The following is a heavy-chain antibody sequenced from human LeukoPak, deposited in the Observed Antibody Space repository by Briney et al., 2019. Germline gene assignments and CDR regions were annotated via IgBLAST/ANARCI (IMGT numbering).Heavy chain of an antibody. CDR2: ISGSGGST. J-gene: IGHJ6*02. V-gene: IGHV3-23*01. CDR3: AKDQISAAAGYYGMDV. Sequence: GGSLRLSCAASGFTFSSYAMSWVRQAPGKGLEWVSAISGSGGSTYYADSVKGRFTISRDNSKNTLYLQMNSLRAEDTAVYYCAKDQISAAAGYYGMDVWGQGTTVTVSS. CDR1: GFTFSSYA. D-gene: IGHD6-13*01.